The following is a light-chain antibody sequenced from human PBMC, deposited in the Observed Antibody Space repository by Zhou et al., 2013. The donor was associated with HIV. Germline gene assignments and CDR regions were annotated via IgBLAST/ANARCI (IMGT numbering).Light chain of an antibody. Sequence: DIQLTQSPSFLSASVGDRVTITCRASQGISSYLAWYQQTPGIAPKLLIYAASTLQSGVPSRFSGSGSGTEFTLTISSLQPEDFATYYCQQLNSYPWTFGQGT. J-gene: IGKJ1*01. CDR1: QGISSY. CDR2: AAS. V-gene: IGKV1-9*01. CDR3: QQLNSYPWT.